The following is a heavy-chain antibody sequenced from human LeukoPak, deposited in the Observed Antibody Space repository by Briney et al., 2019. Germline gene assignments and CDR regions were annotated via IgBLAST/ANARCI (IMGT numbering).Heavy chain of an antibody. V-gene: IGHV4-34*01. D-gene: IGHD3-22*01. CDR2: INHSGST. CDR1: GGSFSGYY. Sequence: SETLSLTCAVYGGSFSGYYWSWIRQPPGKGLEWIGEINHSGSTNYNPSLKSRATISVDTSKNQFSLKLRSVTAADRAVYYCARDDFYSRAFDIWGQGTKVTVSS. J-gene: IGHJ3*02. CDR3: ARDDFYSRAFDI.